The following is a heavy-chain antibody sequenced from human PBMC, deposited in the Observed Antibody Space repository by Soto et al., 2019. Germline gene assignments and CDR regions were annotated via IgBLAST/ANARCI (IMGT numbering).Heavy chain of an antibody. Sequence: SETLSLTCTVSGGSISSGDCYWSWIRQPPGKGLEWIGYIYYSGTTYYNPSLKSRVTISLDTSKNRFSLKLSSVTAADTGVYYCALRFGTAWGQGTTVTVSS. CDR3: ALRFGTA. J-gene: IGHJ6*02. CDR1: GGSISSGDCY. D-gene: IGHD5-12*01. CDR2: IYYSGTT. V-gene: IGHV4-30-4*01.